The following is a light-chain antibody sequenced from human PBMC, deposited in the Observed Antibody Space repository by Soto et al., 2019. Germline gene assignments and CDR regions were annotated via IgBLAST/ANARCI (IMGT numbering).Light chain of an antibody. CDR3: QQFATSPLT. J-gene: IGKJ4*01. CDR2: GAS. Sequence: IVLTQCKATLSLSPLENDLVCCSPSQSIGSSYLAWYQQKPGQAPRLLIYGASSRATGIPDRFSGSGSGTDFTLTISRLEPEDFAVYYCQQFATSPLTFGGGTKVDIK. V-gene: IGKV3-20*01. CDR1: QSIGSSY.